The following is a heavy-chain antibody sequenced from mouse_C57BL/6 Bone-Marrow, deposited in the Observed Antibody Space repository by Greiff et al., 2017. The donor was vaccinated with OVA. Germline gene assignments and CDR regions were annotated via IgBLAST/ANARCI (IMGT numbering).Heavy chain of an antibody. CDR3: ARDYGSSYWYFDV. J-gene: IGHJ1*03. Sequence: QVQLQQPGAELVKPGASVKMSCKASGYTFTSYWITWVKQRPGQGLEWIGDIYPGSGSTNYNEKFKSKATLTVDQSSSTAYMQLSSLTSEDSAVDYCARDYGSSYWYFDVWGTGTTVTVSS. D-gene: IGHD1-1*01. CDR1: GYTFTSYW. CDR2: IYPGSGST. V-gene: IGHV1-55*01.